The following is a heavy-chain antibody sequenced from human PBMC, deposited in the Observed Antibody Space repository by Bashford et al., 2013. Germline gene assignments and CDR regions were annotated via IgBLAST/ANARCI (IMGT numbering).Heavy chain of an antibody. Sequence: VASVKVSCKASGGTFSSYAISWVRQAPGQGLEWMGGIIPIFGTANYAQKFQGRVTITADESTSTAYMELSSLRSEDTAVYYCARELNTYYYDSSYAFDIWGQGTMVTVSS. CDR3: ARELNTYYYDSSYAFDI. J-gene: IGHJ3*02. CDR1: GGTFSSYA. V-gene: IGHV1-69*13. CDR2: IIPIFGTA. D-gene: IGHD3-22*01.